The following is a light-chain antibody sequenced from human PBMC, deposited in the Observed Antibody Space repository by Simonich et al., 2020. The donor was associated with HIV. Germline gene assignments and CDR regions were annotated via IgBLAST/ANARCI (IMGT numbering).Light chain of an antibody. J-gene: IGLJ2*01. Sequence: QSALTQPASVSASPGQSITISCTGTSSDVGDYNSVSWYQQPPGKAPKPMIYDVTSRPSGISNRFSGSKSGNTASLTISGLQAEDEAHYYCSSYRFSTTLVVFGGGTKLTVL. CDR1: SSDVGDYNS. V-gene: IGLV2-14*03. CDR2: DVT. CDR3: SSYRFSTTLVV.